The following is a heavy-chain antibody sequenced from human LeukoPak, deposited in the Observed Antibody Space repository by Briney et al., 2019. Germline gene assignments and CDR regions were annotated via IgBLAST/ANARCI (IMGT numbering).Heavy chain of an antibody. V-gene: IGHV1-8*03. Sequence: ASVTVSCKASGYTFTSYDINWVRQAPGQGLEWMGWMNPNSGNTGYAQKFQGRVTITRNTSISTAYMELSSLRSEDTAVYYCARGLVYYDFWSGYYNPHRYFDYWGQGTLVTVSS. J-gene: IGHJ4*02. CDR2: MNPNSGNT. D-gene: IGHD3-3*01. CDR1: GYTFTSYD. CDR3: ARGLVYYDFWSGYYNPHRYFDY.